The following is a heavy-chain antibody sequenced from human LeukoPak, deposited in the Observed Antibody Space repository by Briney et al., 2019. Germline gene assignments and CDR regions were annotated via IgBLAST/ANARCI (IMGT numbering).Heavy chain of an antibody. Sequence: GGSLRLSCAASGFTLSRYSTHWIRQAPGKGLEYVSAISSDGGRTYYANSVKGRFTISRDNSKNTLYLQMGSLRGEDMAVYYCARVGGDYFDYWGQGTLVTVSS. D-gene: IGHD3-10*01. J-gene: IGHJ4*02. CDR2: ISSDGGRT. CDR1: GFTLSRYS. CDR3: ARVGGDYFDY. V-gene: IGHV3-64*01.